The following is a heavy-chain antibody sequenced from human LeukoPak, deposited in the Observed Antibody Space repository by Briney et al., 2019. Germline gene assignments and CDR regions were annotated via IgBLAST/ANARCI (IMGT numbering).Heavy chain of an antibody. D-gene: IGHD2-15*01. Sequence: GGSLRLSCAASGFTFSSYAMSWVRQAPGKGLEWVSAISGSGGSTYYADSVKGRFTISRDNSKNTLYLQMNSLRAEDTAVYYCAKDRLLFTLLAFVDFDYWGQGTLVTVSS. V-gene: IGHV3-23*01. CDR1: GFTFSSYA. J-gene: IGHJ4*02. CDR2: ISGSGGST. CDR3: AKDRLLFTLLAFVDFDY.